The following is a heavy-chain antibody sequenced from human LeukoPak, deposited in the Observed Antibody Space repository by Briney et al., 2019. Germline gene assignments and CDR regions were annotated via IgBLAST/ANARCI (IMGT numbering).Heavy chain of an antibody. J-gene: IGHJ6*03. CDR3: AKRADGCGGVSGYYSYRDV. Sequence: GGSLRLSCAASGFTFSNYAMNWVRQAPGKGLEWVSTISGVGDSTYYAESVKGRFTMSRDNSKNTVYLQMNSLRVEDTAIYYCAKRADGCGGVSGYYSYRDVWGKGPTVTVPS. D-gene: IGHD2-21*01. V-gene: IGHV3-23*01. CDR2: ISGVGDST. CDR1: GFTFSNYA.